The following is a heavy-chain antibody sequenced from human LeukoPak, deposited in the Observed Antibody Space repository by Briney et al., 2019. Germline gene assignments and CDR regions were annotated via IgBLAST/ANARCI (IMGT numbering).Heavy chain of an antibody. CDR1: GGTFSSYA. CDR2: IIPIFGTA. CDR3: ARSRIFGVVVEYNWLDP. Sequence: ASVKVSCKASGGTFSSYAISWVRQAPGQGLEWMGGIIPIFGTANYAQKFQGRVTITADESTSTAYMELSSLRSEDTAVYYCARSRIFGVVVEYNWLDPWGQGTLVTVSS. J-gene: IGHJ5*02. V-gene: IGHV1-69*13. D-gene: IGHD3-3*01.